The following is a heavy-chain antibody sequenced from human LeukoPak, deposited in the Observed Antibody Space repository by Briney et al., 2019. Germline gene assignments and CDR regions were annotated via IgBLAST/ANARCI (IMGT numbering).Heavy chain of an antibody. CDR3: AKGTYSGSYCPFDY. CDR2: INENGDIA. V-gene: IGHV3-23*01. J-gene: IGHJ4*02. CDR1: GFTFDDYA. D-gene: IGHD1-26*01. Sequence: GGSLRLSCAASGFTFDDYAMHWVRQGPGKSLEWVSLINENGDIAYYADSVKGRFTISRDNSKNTLYLQMNSLRAEDTAVYYCAKGTYSGSYCPFDYWGQGTLVTVSS.